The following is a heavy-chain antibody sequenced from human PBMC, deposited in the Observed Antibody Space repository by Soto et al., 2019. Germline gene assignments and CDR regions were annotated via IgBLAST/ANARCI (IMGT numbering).Heavy chain of an antibody. J-gene: IGHJ3*02. Sequence: SQTLSLTCAISGDSVSSNSAAWNWIRQSPSRGLEWLGRTYYRSKWYNDYAVSVKSRITSNPDTSKNQFSLQLNSVTPEDTAVYYCASVDWPGIAVAGVGAFDIWGQGTMVNVSS. V-gene: IGHV6-1*01. CDR2: TYYRSKWYN. CDR3: ASVDWPGIAVAGVGAFDI. CDR1: GDSVSSNSAA. D-gene: IGHD6-19*01.